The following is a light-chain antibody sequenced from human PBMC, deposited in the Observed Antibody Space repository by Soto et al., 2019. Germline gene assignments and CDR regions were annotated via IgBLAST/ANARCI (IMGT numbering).Light chain of an antibody. CDR2: ADS. CDR3: QQRYNWPIT. V-gene: IGKV3-11*01. Sequence: EIGLKQSPTTLSLSPGETAPLSCRASQSVSGYIGWYQQKPGQAPRLLIYADSNRATGIPARFSGSGSGTDFTLTISSLEPEDFSVYYCQQRYNWPITFGQGTRLEI. CDR1: QSVSGY. J-gene: IGKJ5*01.